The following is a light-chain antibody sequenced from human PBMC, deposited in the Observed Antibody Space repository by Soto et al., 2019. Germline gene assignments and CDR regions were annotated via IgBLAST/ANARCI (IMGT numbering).Light chain of an antibody. CDR2: GAS. CDR1: QSVRSSY. V-gene: IGKV3-20*01. Sequence: GTVSLTPEERATLSCRASQSVRSSYLAWYQQKPGQAPRLLIYGASSRATGIPDRFSGSGSGTDFSLTISRLEPEDSAVYYCQPYGSSQTFGHLAKVAIK. J-gene: IGKJ1*01. CDR3: QPYGSSQT.